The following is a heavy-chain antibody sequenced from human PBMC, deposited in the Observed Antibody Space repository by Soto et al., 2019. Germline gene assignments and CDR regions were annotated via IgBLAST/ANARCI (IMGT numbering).Heavy chain of an antibody. CDR2: IIPIFGTA. Sequence: SVKVSCKASGGTFSSCAISCVRQAPGQGLEWMGGIIPIFGTANYAQKFQGRVTITADKSTSTAYMELSSLRSEDTAVYYCASPSSLDYYDSSGYYRPAYFDYWGQGTLVTVSS. D-gene: IGHD3-22*01. V-gene: IGHV1-69*06. CDR3: ASPSSLDYYDSSGYYRPAYFDY. J-gene: IGHJ4*02. CDR1: GGTFSSCA.